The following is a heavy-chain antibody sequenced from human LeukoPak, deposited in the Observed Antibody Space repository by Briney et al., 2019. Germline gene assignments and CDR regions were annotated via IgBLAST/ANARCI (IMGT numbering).Heavy chain of an antibody. V-gene: IGHV3-21*01. CDR3: ARDLWTGYCSGGSCYEPDEDPYYFDY. J-gene: IGHJ4*02. CDR1: GFSFITYN. CDR2: ISSTSSYI. Sequence: GGSLRLSCAASGFSFITYNMNWVRQAPGKGLEWVSSISSTSSYIYYADSVKGRFTISRDNAKNSLYLQMNSLRAEDTAVYYCARDLWTGYCSGGSCYEPDEDPYYFDYWGQGTLVTVSS. D-gene: IGHD2-15*01.